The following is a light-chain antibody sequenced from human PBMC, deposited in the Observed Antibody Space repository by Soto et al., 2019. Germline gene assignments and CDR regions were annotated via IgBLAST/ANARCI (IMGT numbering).Light chain of an antibody. CDR3: ATWDGSLPGEV. V-gene: IGLV1-44*01. J-gene: IGLJ2*01. Sequence: QSVLTQPPSASGTPGQRVTISCSGSSSTIGGNTVNWYQQLPGTAPKLLIYDNNKRPSGIPDRFSGSKSGTSGTLDITGLQTGDEADYYCATWDGSLPGEVFGGGTKLTVL. CDR2: DNN. CDR1: SSTIGGNT.